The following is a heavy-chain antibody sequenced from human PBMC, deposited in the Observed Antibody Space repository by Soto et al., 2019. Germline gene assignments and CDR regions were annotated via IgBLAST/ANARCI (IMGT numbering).Heavy chain of an antibody. CDR2: ISSDGSSI. CDR3: GRSREGYSYFEH. CDR1: GFTFSSYW. V-gene: IGHV3-74*01. D-gene: IGHD4-4*01. J-gene: IGHJ4*02. Sequence: GGSMRLSCAASGFTFSSYWMHWVRQAPGAGPVWVSRISSDGSSIYYADSVKGRFTVSRDNAKNTLYLQMSSLRADDTAVYYCGRSREGYSYFEHWGQGILVTVSS.